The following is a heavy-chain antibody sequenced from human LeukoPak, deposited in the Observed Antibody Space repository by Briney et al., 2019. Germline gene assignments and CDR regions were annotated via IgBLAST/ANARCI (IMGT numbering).Heavy chain of an antibody. CDR1: GYIFASYW. J-gene: IGHJ4*02. CDR2: IYPGDSDT. V-gene: IGHV5-51*01. Sequence: GESLKISCKGSGYIFASYWIGWVRLLPGQGLEWMGIIYPGDSDTKYSPSFQGRVTISADKSINTAYLQWSSLKASDTAIYYCARQDGSAYYYFDYWGQGTLVTVSS. CDR3: ARQDGSAYYYFDY. D-gene: IGHD6-19*01.